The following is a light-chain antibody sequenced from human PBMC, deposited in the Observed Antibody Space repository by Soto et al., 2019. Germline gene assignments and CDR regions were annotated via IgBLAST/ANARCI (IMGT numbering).Light chain of an antibody. V-gene: IGKV3-15*01. Sequence: EIAMTQSPGTLSTSPGESATRSCRASQSVSRNLAWYQQKPGQAPRLLIYGASSRATGIPVRFSGSGSGTEFTLTISGLQSEDFAVYYCQQYNNWPLTFGQGTRLEI. CDR3: QQYNNWPLT. J-gene: IGKJ5*01. CDR1: QSVSRN. CDR2: GAS.